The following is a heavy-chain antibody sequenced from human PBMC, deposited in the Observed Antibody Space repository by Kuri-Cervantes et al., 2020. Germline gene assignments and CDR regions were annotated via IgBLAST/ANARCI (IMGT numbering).Heavy chain of an antibody. J-gene: IGHJ4*02. CDR3: ARGEISGYYYGFDY. D-gene: IGHD3-22*01. CDR2: INHSGST. V-gene: IGHV4-34*01. Sequence: GSLRLSCAVYGGSFSGYYWSWIRQPPGKGLEWIGEINHSGSTNYNPSLKSRVTISVDTSKNQFSLKLNSVTAADTAVYYCARGEISGYYYGFDYWGQGTLVTVSS. CDR1: GGSFSGYY.